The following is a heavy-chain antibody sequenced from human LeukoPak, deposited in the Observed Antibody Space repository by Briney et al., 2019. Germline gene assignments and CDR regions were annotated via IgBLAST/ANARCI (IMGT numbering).Heavy chain of an antibody. CDR2: IKSKTDGGTT. D-gene: IGHD5-12*01. Sequence: GGSLRLSCAASGFTLSNAWMSWVRQAPGKGLEWVGRIKSKTDGGTTDYAAPVKGRFTISRDHSKNTLYLQMNSLTPEDTAVYYCTTDQRWGYSGYDYGLFDPWGQGTLVTVSS. CDR1: GFTLSNAW. CDR3: TTDQRWGYSGYDYGLFDP. V-gene: IGHV3-15*01. J-gene: IGHJ5*02.